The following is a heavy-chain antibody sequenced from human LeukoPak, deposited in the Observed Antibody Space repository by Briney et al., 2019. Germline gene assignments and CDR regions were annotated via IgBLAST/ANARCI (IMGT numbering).Heavy chain of an antibody. CDR2: INHTGDT. J-gene: IGHJ4*02. Sequence: PSETLSLTCAVYGESFSGFYWNWIRQAPGKGLEWIGEINHTGDTKYNPSLKSRVTISTDTSKNQFSLKLRSVTAADTAVYYCARYRGVVGIDYWGQGTLVTVSS. CDR3: ARYRGVVGIDY. D-gene: IGHD2-15*01. V-gene: IGHV4-34*01. CDR1: GESFSGFY.